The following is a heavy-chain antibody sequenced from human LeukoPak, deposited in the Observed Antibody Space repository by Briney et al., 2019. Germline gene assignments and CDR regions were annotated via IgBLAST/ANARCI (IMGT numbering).Heavy chain of an antibody. J-gene: IGHJ3*02. D-gene: IGHD1-26*01. V-gene: IGHV1-2*02. CDR3: ARVVSGSYFSAFDI. CDR2: INPSSGGT. CDR1: GYTFTGYY. Sequence: ASVKVSCKASGYTFTGYYMHWVRQAPGQGLEWMGWINPSSGGTNYAQKFQGRVTMTRDTSISTAYMELSRLRSDDTAVYYCARVVSGSYFSAFDIWGQGTMVTVSS.